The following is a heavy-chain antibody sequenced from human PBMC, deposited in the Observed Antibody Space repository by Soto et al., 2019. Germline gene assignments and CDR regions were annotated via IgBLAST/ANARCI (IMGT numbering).Heavy chain of an antibody. CDR2: TSYDGSKK. Sequence: PGGSLRLSCAASGFIFSNYGMHWARQGPGKGLEWVAVTSYDGSKKYYADSVKGRFTISRDNSKNTVDLQMNSLRAEDTAVYYCAKDIALVRGVIMDMDVWGQGTTVTVSS. D-gene: IGHD3-10*01. CDR1: GFIFSNYG. J-gene: IGHJ6*02. V-gene: IGHV3-30*18. CDR3: AKDIALVRGVIMDMDV.